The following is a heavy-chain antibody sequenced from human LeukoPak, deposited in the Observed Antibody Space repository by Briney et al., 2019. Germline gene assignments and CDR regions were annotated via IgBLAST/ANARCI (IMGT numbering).Heavy chain of an antibody. CDR1: GYAFTNDG. J-gene: IGHJ4*02. D-gene: IGHD3-22*01. V-gene: IGHV1-18*01. CDR3: ARVVLDHYYDSSGYLGTLDY. CDR2: ITAYNTDT. Sequence: ASLKVSCTASGYAFTNDGITWGRHTPGQGLGWMGWITAYNTDTNYAQKLKGRVTMTTDTSTSTAYMELTSLRSDDTAVYYCARVVLDHYYDSSGYLGTLDYWGQGTLVTVSS.